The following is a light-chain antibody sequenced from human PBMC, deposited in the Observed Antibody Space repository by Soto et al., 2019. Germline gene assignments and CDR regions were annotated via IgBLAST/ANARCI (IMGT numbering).Light chain of an antibody. CDR2: AAS. CDR3: QQANSFPWT. J-gene: IGKJ1*01. Sequence: DIQMTQSPSSVSASVGDRVTITCRASQGISSSLAWYQQKPGKAPKLLISAASSLQSGVPSRFSGSGSGTDFTLTISSLQPEDFATYYCQQANSFPWTFGQGTKVDIK. V-gene: IGKV1-12*01. CDR1: QGISSS.